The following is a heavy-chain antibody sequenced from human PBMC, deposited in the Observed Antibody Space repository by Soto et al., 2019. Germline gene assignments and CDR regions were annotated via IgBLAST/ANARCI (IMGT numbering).Heavy chain of an antibody. J-gene: IGHJ5*02. CDR2: IYADGGT. CDR1: GFSVRSNY. CDR3: ARGYNWFDP. V-gene: IGHV3-53*01. Sequence: ELQVVVSGGGLIQPGGSLRLSCEVSGFSVRSNYLTWVRQAPGRGLEWVSVIYADGGTDYAPSVKGRFSLSRDNSKNIMYLRMTSLRADDTAVYYCARGYNWFDPWGQGTLVTVSS.